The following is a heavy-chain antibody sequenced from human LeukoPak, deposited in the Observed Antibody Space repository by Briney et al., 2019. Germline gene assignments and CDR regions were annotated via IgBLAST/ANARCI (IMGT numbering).Heavy chain of an antibody. CDR2: ISSSSSTI. J-gene: IGHJ4*02. CDR3: ARDRCTNGVCYTFAY. V-gene: IGHV3-48*01. CDR1: GFTFSTYS. D-gene: IGHD2-8*01. Sequence: GGSLRLSCAASGFTFSTYSMSWVRQAPGKGLEWVSYISSSSSTISYPDSVKGRFTISRDNAKNSLYLQMNNLRAEDTAVYYCARDRCTNGVCYTFAYWGQGTLVTVSS.